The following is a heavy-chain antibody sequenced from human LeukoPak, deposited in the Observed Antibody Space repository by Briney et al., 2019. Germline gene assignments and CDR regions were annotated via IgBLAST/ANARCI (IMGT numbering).Heavy chain of an antibody. J-gene: IGHJ3*02. D-gene: IGHD4-23*01. CDR1: GFTFSSYG. Sequence: PGGSLRLSCAASGFTFSSYGMHWVRQAPGKGLEWVAFIRYDGSNKYYADSVKGRFTISRDNSKNTLYLQMNSLRAEDTAVYYCARDESLTTAVNPGGAFDIWGQGTMVTVSS. V-gene: IGHV3-30*02. CDR2: IRYDGSNK. CDR3: ARDESLTTAVNPGGAFDI.